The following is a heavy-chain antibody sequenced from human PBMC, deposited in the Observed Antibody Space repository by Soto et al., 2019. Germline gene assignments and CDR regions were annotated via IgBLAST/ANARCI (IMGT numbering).Heavy chain of an antibody. Sequence: GGSLRLSCAASGFTFSSYAMHWVRQAPGKGLEWVAVISYDGSNKYYADSVKGRFTISRDNSKNTLYLQMNSLRAEDTAVYDCARDSREGIAAAGPIDYWGQGTLVTVSS. V-gene: IGHV3-30-3*01. CDR3: ARDSREGIAAAGPIDY. CDR2: ISYDGSNK. J-gene: IGHJ4*02. D-gene: IGHD6-13*01. CDR1: GFTFSSYA.